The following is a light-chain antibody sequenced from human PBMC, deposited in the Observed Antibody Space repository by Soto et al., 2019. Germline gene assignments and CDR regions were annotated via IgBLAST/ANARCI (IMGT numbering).Light chain of an antibody. J-gene: IGKJ1*01. V-gene: IGKV1-39*01. CDR2: AAS. CDR1: QSISDY. Sequence: DLQMTQSPSSLSASVGARATITCRASQSISDYVQWYQQEPGKAPKLLIYAASSLQSGVPPRFSGSGSGTDFTLTISSLQPEDFTTYYCQQSYRTSWTFGQGTKVEI. CDR3: QQSYRTSWT.